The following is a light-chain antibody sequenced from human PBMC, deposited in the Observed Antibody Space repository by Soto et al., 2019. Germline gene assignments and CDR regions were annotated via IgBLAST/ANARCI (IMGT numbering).Light chain of an antibody. CDR3: QQYGSSPQT. Sequence: EIVLTQSPGTLSLSPGERATLSCRASQRVSSSYLAWYQQKPGQAPRLLIYGASSRATGIPDRFSGSGSGTVFALSISRLEPEDFAVYYCQQYGSSPQTFGQGTKVEI. CDR2: GAS. J-gene: IGKJ1*01. V-gene: IGKV3-20*01. CDR1: QRVSSSY.